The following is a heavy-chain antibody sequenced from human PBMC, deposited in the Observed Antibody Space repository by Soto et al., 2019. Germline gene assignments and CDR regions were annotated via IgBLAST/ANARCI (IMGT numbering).Heavy chain of an antibody. D-gene: IGHD6-13*01. CDR3: ARGLRIAAAGSRISGYYYYVMDV. V-gene: IGHV4-59*01. J-gene: IGHJ6*04. CDR1: GGYIGGYY. Sequence: SLETLCLRCTVVGGYIGGYYWRWIRQPQGKGLEWIGYIYYSGSTNYNPSLKSRVTISVDTSKNQFSLKLSSVTAADTAVYYWARGLRIAAAGSRISGYYYYVMDVWGKGTTVTVSS. CDR2: IYYSGST.